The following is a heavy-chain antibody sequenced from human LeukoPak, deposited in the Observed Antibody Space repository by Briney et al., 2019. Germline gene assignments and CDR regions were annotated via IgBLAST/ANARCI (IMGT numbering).Heavy chain of an antibody. CDR2: IYYSGST. Sequence: KPSETLSLTCTVSGGSISSSSYYWGWIRQPPGKGLEWIGSIYYSGSTYYNPSLKSRVTISVDTSKNQFSLKLSSVTAADTAVYYCATMAAGDYYYYYYMDVWGKGTTVTVSS. CDR1: GGSISSSSYY. J-gene: IGHJ6*03. CDR3: ATMAAGDYYYYYYMDV. V-gene: IGHV4-39*01. D-gene: IGHD5-24*01.